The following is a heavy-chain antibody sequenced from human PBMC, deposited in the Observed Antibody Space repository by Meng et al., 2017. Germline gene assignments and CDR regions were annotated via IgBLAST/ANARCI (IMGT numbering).Heavy chain of an antibody. V-gene: IGHV1-2*06. CDR1: GYTFTCYY. Sequence: QGELGESGDGGKKRGAAVKGSRKASGYTFTCYYMHWVRQAPGQGLEWMGRINPNSGGTNYAQKFQGRVTMTRDTSISTAYMELSRLRSDDTAVYYCARDRGLEFDPWGQGTLVTVSS. J-gene: IGHJ5*02. CDR2: INPNSGGT. D-gene: IGHD3-16*01. CDR3: ARDRGLEFDP.